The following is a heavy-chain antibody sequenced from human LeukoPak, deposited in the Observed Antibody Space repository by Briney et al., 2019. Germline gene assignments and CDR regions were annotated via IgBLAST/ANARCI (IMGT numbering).Heavy chain of an antibody. CDR3: ARRGYAVAFDI. J-gene: IGHJ3*02. CDR1: GGSISSGSYY. CDR2: IYTSGST. Sequence: SETLSLTCTVSGGSISSGSYYWSWIRQPAGKGLEWIGRIYTSGSTNYNPSLKSRVTISVDTSKNQFSLKLSSVTAADTAVYYCARRGYAVAFDIWGQGTMVTVSS. D-gene: IGHD5-12*01. V-gene: IGHV4-61*02.